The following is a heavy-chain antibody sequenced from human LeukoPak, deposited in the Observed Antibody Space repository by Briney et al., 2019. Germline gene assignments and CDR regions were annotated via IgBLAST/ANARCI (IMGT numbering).Heavy chain of an antibody. CDR3: ARSLTVRGEPPSYYFDY. CDR2: IYYSGST. D-gene: IGHD3-10*01. J-gene: IGHJ4*02. Sequence: PSETLSLTCTVSGGSISSYYWSWIRQPPGKGLAWIGYIYYSGSTYYNPSLKSRVTISVDRSKNQFSLKLSSVTAADTAVYYCARSLTVRGEPPSYYFDYWGQGTLVTVSS. V-gene: IGHV4-59*12. CDR1: GGSISSYY.